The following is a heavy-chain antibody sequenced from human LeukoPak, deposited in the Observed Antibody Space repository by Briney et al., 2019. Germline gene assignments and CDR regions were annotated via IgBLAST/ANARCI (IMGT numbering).Heavy chain of an antibody. Sequence: SETLSLTCTVSGGSISSYYWSWIRQPPGKGLEWIGYIYYSGSTNYNPSLKSRVTISVDTSKNQFSLKLSSVTAADTAVYYCARRPRSYCSSTSCHNIYYYYYYMDVWGKGTTVTVSS. CDR2: IYYSGST. CDR3: ARRPRSYCSSTSCHNIYYYYYYMDV. D-gene: IGHD2-2*02. V-gene: IGHV4-59*12. CDR1: GGSISSYY. J-gene: IGHJ6*03.